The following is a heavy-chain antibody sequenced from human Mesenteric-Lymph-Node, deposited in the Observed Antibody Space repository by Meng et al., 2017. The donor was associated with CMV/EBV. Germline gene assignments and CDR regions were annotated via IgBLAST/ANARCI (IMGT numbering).Heavy chain of an antibody. Sequence: QQVQNSPGLLNPVHVFSLTYTISGYSASSNNAAWNWIWQSPSGGLEWLGRTYCRSESYNDYALSVKSRISVHLDTSKNQLSLHLNFVTPEDTAVYYCAYFGDLPPLWWGQGTLVTVSS. CDR2: TYCRSESYN. J-gene: IGHJ4*02. CDR1: GYSASSNNAA. V-gene: IGHV6-1*01. CDR3: AYFGDLPPLW. D-gene: IGHD3-16*01.